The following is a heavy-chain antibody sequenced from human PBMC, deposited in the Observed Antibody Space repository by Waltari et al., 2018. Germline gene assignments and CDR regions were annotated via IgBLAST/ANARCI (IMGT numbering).Heavy chain of an antibody. CDR1: GYSISSGYY. V-gene: IGHV4-38-2*01. CDR2: IYHSGST. Sequence: QVQLQESGPGLVKPSETLSLTCAVSGYSISSGYYWGWIRQPPGKGLEWIGSIYHSGSTYYNPSLKRRVTISVDTSKNQFSLKLSSVTAADTAVYYCASLVVAGKDYWGQGTLVTVSS. J-gene: IGHJ4*02. CDR3: ASLVVAGKDY. D-gene: IGHD6-19*01.